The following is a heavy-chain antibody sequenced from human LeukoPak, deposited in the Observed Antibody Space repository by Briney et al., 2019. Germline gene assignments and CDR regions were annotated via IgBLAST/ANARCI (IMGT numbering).Heavy chain of an antibody. V-gene: IGHV1-46*01. Sequence: ASVKVSCKASGYTFTNYHMHWVRQAPGQALEWIGILTPNSGDTTYAQKFQGRITMTRDTSTSTVYMELSSLRFEDTAVYHCARDSTGWSVDYWGQGTLVTVSS. CDR3: ARDSTGWSVDY. CDR1: GYTFTNYH. CDR2: LTPNSGDT. J-gene: IGHJ4*02. D-gene: IGHD6-19*01.